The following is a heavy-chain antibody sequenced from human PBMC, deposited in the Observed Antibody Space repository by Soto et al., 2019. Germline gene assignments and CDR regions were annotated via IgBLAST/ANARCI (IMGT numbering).Heavy chain of an antibody. D-gene: IGHD5-18*01. V-gene: IGHV3-74*01. Sequence: EVQLVESGGGLVQPGGSLRLSCAASGFTFSSYWMHWVRQAPGKGLVWVSRINSDGSTINYADSVKGRFTVSRDHAENPLYLLMRCLRPEDPSVSYCASGYGATSTSTIGWWGQGTLVTVSS. J-gene: IGHJ4*02. CDR1: GFTFSSYW. CDR2: INSDGSTI. CDR3: ASGYGATSTSTIGW.